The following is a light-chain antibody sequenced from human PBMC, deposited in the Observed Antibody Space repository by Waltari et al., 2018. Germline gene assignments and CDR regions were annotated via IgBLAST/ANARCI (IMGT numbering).Light chain of an antibody. CDR1: NIESKG. V-gene: IGLV3-21*01. CDR2: EFH. CDR3: QVWGATVQNPV. Sequence: SYVLTQPPSMSVAPGQTASISCGGDNIESKGVHWYQLKPGQAPVLVIYEFHDRPSGIPERFSDSNSGDTATLIISRVEAGDEAVYVCQVWGATVQNPVFGGGTKLTVL. J-gene: IGLJ3*02.